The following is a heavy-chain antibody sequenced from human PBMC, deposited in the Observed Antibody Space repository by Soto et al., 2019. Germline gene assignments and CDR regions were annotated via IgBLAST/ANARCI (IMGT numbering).Heavy chain of an antibody. CDR3: ARAPYYYDSSGYWAY. V-gene: IGHV3-21*01. CDR2: ISSSSSYI. CDR1: GFTFSSYS. D-gene: IGHD3-22*01. Sequence: PGGSLRLSCAASGFTFSSYSMNWVRQAPGKGLEWVSSISSSSSYIYYADSVKGRFTISRGNAKNSLYLQMNSLRAEDTAVYYCARAPYYYDSSGYWAYWGQGTLVTVSS. J-gene: IGHJ4*02.